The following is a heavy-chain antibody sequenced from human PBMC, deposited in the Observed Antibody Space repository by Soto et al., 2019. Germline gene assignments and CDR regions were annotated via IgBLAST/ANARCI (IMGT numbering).Heavy chain of an antibody. D-gene: IGHD3-10*01. CDR1: GGSISSGGYS. Sequence: SETLSLTCAVSGGSISSGGYSWSWIRQPPGKGLEWIGYIYHSGSTYYNPSLKSRVTISVDRPKNQFSLKLSSVTAADTAVYYCAREGMVRGVIMWGQGTLVTVSS. J-gene: IGHJ4*02. V-gene: IGHV4-30-2*01. CDR2: IYHSGST. CDR3: AREGMVRGVIM.